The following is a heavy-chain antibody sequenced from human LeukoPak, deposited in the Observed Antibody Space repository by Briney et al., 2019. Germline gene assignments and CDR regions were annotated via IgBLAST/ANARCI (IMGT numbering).Heavy chain of an antibody. CDR2: IYSGGRT. J-gene: IGHJ4*02. Sequence: GGFLRLSCAASGFTVSSNYMSWVRQAPGKGLEWVSVIYSGGRTYYAESVKGRFTISRDISKNTLYLQMNSLTAEDTAVYYCARDLCSGGSCYKYWGQGTLVTVSS. CDR3: ARDLCSGGSCYKY. CDR1: GFTVSSNY. V-gene: IGHV3-53*01. D-gene: IGHD2-15*01.